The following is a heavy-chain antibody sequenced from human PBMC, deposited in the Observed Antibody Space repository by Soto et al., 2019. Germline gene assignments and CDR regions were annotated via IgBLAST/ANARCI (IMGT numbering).Heavy chain of an antibody. J-gene: IGHJ6*02. CDR3: ARVTPGNNLYYFSGLDF. V-gene: IGHV3-30-3*01. Sequence: QVHLVESGGGVGQPGKSLRLYCVASGFTFDTYGIHWVRQAPGKGLQWVALISYEGSNTYYADSVRGRFTISRDNSKNALYLQMNTLRPEDTGVYYCARVTPGNNLYYFSGLDFWGQGTSVTVSS. D-gene: IGHD1-1*01. CDR1: GFTFDTYG. CDR2: ISYEGSNT.